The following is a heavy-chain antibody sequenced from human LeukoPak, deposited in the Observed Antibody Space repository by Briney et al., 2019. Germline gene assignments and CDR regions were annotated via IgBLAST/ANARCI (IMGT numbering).Heavy chain of an antibody. V-gene: IGHV4-4*07. CDR2: IHPSGIT. Sequence: SETLSLTCTVSGGSISSYYWSWIRQPAGKGLEWIGRIHPSGITHQNPSLRGQVTMSIDASKNQFSLNLSSVTAADTAVYYCVRDEYRDVWGKGTTVTVSS. D-gene: IGHD2/OR15-2a*01. CDR1: GGSISSYY. J-gene: IGHJ6*04. CDR3: VRDEYRDV.